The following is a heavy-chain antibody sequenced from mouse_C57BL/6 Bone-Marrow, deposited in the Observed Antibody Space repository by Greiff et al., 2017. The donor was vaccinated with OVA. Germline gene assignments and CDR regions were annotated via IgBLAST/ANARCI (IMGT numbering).Heavy chain of an antibody. Sequence: QVQLQQSGAELARPGASVKLSCKASGYTFTSYGISWVKQRTGQGLEWIGEIYPRSGNTYYNEKFKGKATLTADKSSSTAYMELRSLTSEDSAVYFCARSFYYGSSYLYFDYWGQGTTLTVSS. CDR3: ARSFYYGSSYLYFDY. D-gene: IGHD1-1*01. CDR2: IYPRSGNT. J-gene: IGHJ2*01. V-gene: IGHV1-81*01. CDR1: GYTFTSYG.